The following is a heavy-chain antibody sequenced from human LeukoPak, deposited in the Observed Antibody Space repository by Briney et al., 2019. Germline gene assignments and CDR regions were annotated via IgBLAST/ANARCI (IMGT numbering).Heavy chain of an antibody. Sequence: GGSLRLSCAASGFTFSSYVMNWVRQAPGKGLEWVSVISGGGGSTYYADSVKGRFTISRDNSKNPLFLQMNSLRAEDTAVYYCAKGGYCSSTSCYVGWFDPWGQGTLVTVSS. CDR3: AKGGYCSSTSCYVGWFDP. CDR1: GFTFSSYV. J-gene: IGHJ5*02. CDR2: ISGGGGST. D-gene: IGHD2-2*01. V-gene: IGHV3-23*01.